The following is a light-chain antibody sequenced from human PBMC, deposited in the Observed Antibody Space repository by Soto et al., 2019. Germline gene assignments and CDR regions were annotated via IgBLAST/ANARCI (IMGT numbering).Light chain of an antibody. Sequence: DIVMTQSPDALAVSLGERATISCKSSQTVLHSPTNKKHLAWYQQKPGQPPQLLIDWASTRESGVPNRFSGSGSVTDFTLPITSLKAEDVAGYYCQQYYPTPATFGHGTKVEI. CDR2: WAS. J-gene: IGKJ1*01. CDR1: QTVLHSPTNKKH. CDR3: QQYYPTPAT. V-gene: IGKV4-1*01.